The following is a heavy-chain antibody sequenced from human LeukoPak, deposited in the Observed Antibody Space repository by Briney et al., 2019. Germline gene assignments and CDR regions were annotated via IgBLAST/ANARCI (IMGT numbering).Heavy chain of an antibody. V-gene: IGHV4-59*01. CDR3: ARPFYPGDGAFDI. D-gene: IGHD2/OR15-2a*01. CDR1: GGSISSYY. CDR2: IYYSGST. J-gene: IGHJ3*02. Sequence: SETLSLTCTVSGGSISSYYWSWIRQPPGKGLEWIGYIYYSGSTNYNPSLKSRVTISVDTSKNQFSLKLSSVTAADTAVYYCARPFYPGDGAFDIWGQGTMVTVSS.